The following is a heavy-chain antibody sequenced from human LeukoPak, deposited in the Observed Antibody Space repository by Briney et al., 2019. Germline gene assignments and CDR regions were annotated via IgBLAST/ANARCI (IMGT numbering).Heavy chain of an antibody. J-gene: IGHJ4*02. CDR3: ARGEDSYDSSGY. D-gene: IGHD3-22*01. CDR2: INPNSGGT. CDR1: GYTFTGYY. V-gene: IGHV1-2*02. Sequence: ASVKVSCKASGYTFTGYYMHWVRQAPGQGLEWMGWINPNSGGTNYAQKFQGRATMTRDTSISTAYMELSRLRSDDTAVYYCARGEDSYDSSGYWGQGTLVTVSS.